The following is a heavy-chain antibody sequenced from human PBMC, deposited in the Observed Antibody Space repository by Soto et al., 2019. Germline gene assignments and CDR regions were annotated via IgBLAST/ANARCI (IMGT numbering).Heavy chain of an antibody. V-gene: IGHV3-74*01. Sequence: EVQLVESGGDLVQPGESLTLSCAASGFPFSSYWMHWVRQAPGKGLVWVSRIKSDGSGTYYADSVQDRFTISRDNARNTRYLQMNSLRVEDTAVYFCERGDGDRYDGNGYLGRHWGQGTLVTVSS. D-gene: IGHD3-22*01. CDR3: ERGDGDRYDGNGYLGRH. J-gene: IGHJ4*02. CDR1: GFPFSSYW. CDR2: IKSDGSGT.